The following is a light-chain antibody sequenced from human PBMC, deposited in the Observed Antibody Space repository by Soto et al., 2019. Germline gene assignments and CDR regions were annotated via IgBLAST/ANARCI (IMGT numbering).Light chain of an antibody. CDR2: GAS. CDR3: QQYGSSPRT. V-gene: IGKV3-20*01. J-gene: IGKJ1*01. Sequence: PGEIATLSCMASQSVSGNYLAWYQQKPGQAPSLLMHGASSRVTGIPERFSGSGSGTDFTLTISRLEPEDFAVYFCQQYGSSPRTFGQGTKVDIK. CDR1: QSVSGNY.